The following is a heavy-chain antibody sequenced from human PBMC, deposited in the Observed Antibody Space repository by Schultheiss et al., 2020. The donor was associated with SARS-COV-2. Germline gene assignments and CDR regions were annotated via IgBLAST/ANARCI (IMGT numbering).Heavy chain of an antibody. CDR1: VDSVSSNSAA. Sequence: SQTLSLTCAISVDSVSSNSAAWNWIRQSPSRGLEWLGRTYYRSKWYNDYAVSVKSRITINPDTSKNQFSLQLNSVTAADTAVYYCARRASTYYYYGMDVWGQGTTVTVSS. CDR2: TYYRSKWYN. D-gene: IGHD3-3*02. CDR3: ARRASTYYYYGMDV. J-gene: IGHJ6*02. V-gene: IGHV6-1*01.